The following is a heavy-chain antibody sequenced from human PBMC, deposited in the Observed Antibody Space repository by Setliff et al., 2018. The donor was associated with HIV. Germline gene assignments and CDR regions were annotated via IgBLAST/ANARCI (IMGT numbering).Heavy chain of an antibody. CDR2: INAGNGNT. CDR1: GDTFTFYS. CDR3: ARGGTYYYDSSGYFIPGKY. D-gene: IGHD3-22*01. J-gene: IGHJ4*02. V-gene: IGHV1-3*01. Sequence: ASVKVSCKASGDTFTFYSMHWVRQAPGQRLEWMGWINAGNGNTKYSQKFQGRVTITRDTSASTAYMELSSLRSEDTAVYYCARGGTYYYDSSGYFIPGKYWGQGSLVTVSS.